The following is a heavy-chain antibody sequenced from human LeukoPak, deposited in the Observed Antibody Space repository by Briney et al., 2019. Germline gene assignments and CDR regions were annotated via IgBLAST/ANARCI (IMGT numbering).Heavy chain of an antibody. D-gene: IGHD3-16*02. CDR3: ARCMWGSYRHNWFDP. CDR2: MNPNSGNT. Sequence: GASVKVSCKXSGYTFTSYDINWVRQSTGQGLEWMGWMNPNSGNTGYSQKFQGRVTMTRNTSISTAYMELSSLRSEDTAVYYCARCMWGSYRHNWFDPWGQGTLVTVSS. CDR1: GYTFTSYD. V-gene: IGHV1-8*01. J-gene: IGHJ5*02.